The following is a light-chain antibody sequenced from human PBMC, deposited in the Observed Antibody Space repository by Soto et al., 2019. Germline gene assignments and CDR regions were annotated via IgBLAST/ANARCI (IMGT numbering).Light chain of an antibody. CDR3: QQRRNWLT. CDR2: DAN. J-gene: IGKJ4*01. Sequence: DIVLTQSPDSLAMSLGERSTINCKSTQSFLYNYENRDYLGWYQQKAGQAPRLLIYDANNRASGTQARFSASGSGTDFTLTINNLEPEDFAIYYCQQRRNWLTFGGGTKVDIK. CDR1: QSFLYNYENRDY. V-gene: IGKV3-11*01.